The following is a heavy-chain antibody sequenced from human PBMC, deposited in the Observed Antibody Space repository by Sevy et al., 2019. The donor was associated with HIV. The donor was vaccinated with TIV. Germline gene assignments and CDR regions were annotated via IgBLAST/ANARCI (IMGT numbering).Heavy chain of an antibody. J-gene: IGHJ6*02. CDR2: IYYSGST. Sequence: SETLSLTCTVAGGSISIANHYWSWIRQHPGKGLEWIGYIYYSGSTYYNPSLKSRVTLSVDTSKNQFSLKLSSVTAADTAVYYCARVVTIFGRSMDVWGQGTTVTVSS. V-gene: IGHV4-31*03. CDR1: GGSISIANHY. CDR3: ARVVTIFGRSMDV. D-gene: IGHD3-3*01.